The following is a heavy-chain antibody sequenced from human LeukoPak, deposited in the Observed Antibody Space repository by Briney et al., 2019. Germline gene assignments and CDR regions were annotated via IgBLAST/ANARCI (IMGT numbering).Heavy chain of an antibody. D-gene: IGHD3-16*02. Sequence: SETLSLTCAVYDGSFSGYYWSWLRQPPGKGLEWIGEINHSGSTNYNPSLKSRVTISVDTSKNQFSLKLSSVTAADTAVYYCARKQTGYDYVWGSYRSRNYFDYWGQGTLVTVSS. V-gene: IGHV4-34*01. CDR1: DGSFSGYY. J-gene: IGHJ4*02. CDR2: INHSGST. CDR3: ARKQTGYDYVWGSYRSRNYFDY.